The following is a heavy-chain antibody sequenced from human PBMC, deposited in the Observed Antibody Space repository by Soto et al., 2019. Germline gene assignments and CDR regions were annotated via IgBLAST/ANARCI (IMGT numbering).Heavy chain of an antibody. D-gene: IGHD4-17*01. CDR1: GGSISSYY. CDR3: ARVYDYGDYDGVWDY. Sequence: QVQLQESGPGLVKPSETLSLTCTVSGGSISSYYWSWIRQPPGKGLEWIGYIYYSGRTNYNPSLKSRVTISVDTSKNQFSLKLSSVTAADTAVYYCARVYDYGDYDGVWDYWGQGTLVTVSS. J-gene: IGHJ4*02. CDR2: IYYSGRT. V-gene: IGHV4-59*01.